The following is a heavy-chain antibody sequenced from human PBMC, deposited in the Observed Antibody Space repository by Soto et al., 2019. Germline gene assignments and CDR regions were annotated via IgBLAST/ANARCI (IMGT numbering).Heavy chain of an antibody. J-gene: IGHJ4*02. V-gene: IGHV3-30*18. D-gene: IGHD3-22*01. CDR3: AKDTGYYYDSSEYVDY. CDR1: GFTFSSYG. Sequence: PGGSLRLSCAASGFTFSSYGMHWVRQAPGKGLEWVAVISYDGSNKYYADSVKGRFTISRDNSKNTLYLQMNSLRAEDTAVYYCAKDTGYYYDSSEYVDYWGQGTLVTVSS. CDR2: ISYDGSNK.